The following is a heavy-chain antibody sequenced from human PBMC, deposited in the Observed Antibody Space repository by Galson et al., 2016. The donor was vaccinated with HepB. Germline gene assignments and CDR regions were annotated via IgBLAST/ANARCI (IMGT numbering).Heavy chain of an antibody. J-gene: IGHJ4*02. CDR2: IIPIFGPA. CDR3: ARYIRTGAYQIDS. Sequence: SVKVSCKASGDTFSTYAFSWVRQAPGQGLEWVGGIIPIFGPANYAQKFQGRVSISADESTRTVYMELRSLGSEDTAVYYCARYIRTGAYQIDSWGPGTLVTVSS. V-gene: IGHV1-69*13. CDR1: GDTFSTYA. D-gene: IGHD7-27*01.